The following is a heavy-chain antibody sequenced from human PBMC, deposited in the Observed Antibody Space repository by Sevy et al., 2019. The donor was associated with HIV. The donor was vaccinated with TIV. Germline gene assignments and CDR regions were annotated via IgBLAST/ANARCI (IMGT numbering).Heavy chain of an antibody. J-gene: IGHJ4*02. CDR2: ISTSSGFT. CDR3: ARVRYNYGQKYFDY. D-gene: IGHD5-18*01. CDR1: GFSFSDYY. V-gene: IGHV3-11*06. Sequence: GGSLRLSCTASGFSFSDYYMSWIRQAPGKGLEWISYISTSSGFTDYEDSVMGRFTISRDNAKNSLYLQMNSLRAEDTAVYFCARVRYNYGQKYFDYWGQGTLVIVSS.